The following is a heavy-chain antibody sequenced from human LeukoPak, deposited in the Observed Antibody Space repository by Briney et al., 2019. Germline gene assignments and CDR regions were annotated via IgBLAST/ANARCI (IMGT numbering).Heavy chain of an antibody. CDR2: IYYSGST. CDR1: GGSISSSSYY. CDR3: ARIYYDFWSGYLSPGLFDY. J-gene: IGHJ4*02. D-gene: IGHD3-3*01. Sequence: PSETLSLTCTVSGGSISSSSYYWGWIRQPPGKGLEWIGSIYYSGSTYYNLSLKSRVTISVDTSKNQFSLKLSSVTAADTAVYYCARIYYDFWSGYLSPGLFDYWGQGTLVTVSS. V-gene: IGHV4-39*07.